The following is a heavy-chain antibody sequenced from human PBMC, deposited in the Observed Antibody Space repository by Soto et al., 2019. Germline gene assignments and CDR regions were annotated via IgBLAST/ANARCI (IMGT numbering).Heavy chain of an antibody. J-gene: IGHJ4*02. CDR1: GFTVSSNY. D-gene: IGHD5-12*01. CDR3: ARTGDGYNEGFDY. Sequence: GSLRLSCAASGFTVSSNYMSWVRQAPGKGLEWVSVIYSGGSTYYADSVKGRFTISRDNSKNTLYLQMNSLRAEDTAVYYCARTGDGYNEGFDYWGQGTLVTVSS. CDR2: IYSGGST. V-gene: IGHV3-53*01.